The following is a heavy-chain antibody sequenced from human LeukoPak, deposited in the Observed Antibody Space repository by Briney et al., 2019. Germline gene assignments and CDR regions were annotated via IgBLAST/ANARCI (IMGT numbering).Heavy chain of an antibody. J-gene: IGHJ4*02. CDR2: ISYDGSNK. Sequence: GGSLRLSCAASGFTFSSYGMHWVRQAPGKGLEWVAVISYDGSNKYYADSVKGRFTISRDNSKNTLYLQMNSLRAEDTAVYYCARGEAAAGNYFDYWGQGTLVTVSS. V-gene: IGHV3-30*03. D-gene: IGHD6-13*01. CDR3: ARGEAAAGNYFDY. CDR1: GFTFSSYG.